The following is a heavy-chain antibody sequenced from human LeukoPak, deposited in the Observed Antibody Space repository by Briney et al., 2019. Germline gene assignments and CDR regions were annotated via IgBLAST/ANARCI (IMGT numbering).Heavy chain of an antibody. J-gene: IGHJ4*02. D-gene: IGHD2-15*01. CDR3: VRDRGYCSGGTCYALWDY. CDR1: GFTFSSYS. CDR2: ISSSSSTI. V-gene: IGHV3-48*01. Sequence: PGGSLRLFCAASGFTFSSYSMTWVRQAPGKGLEWVSYISSSSSTIYYADSVKGRFTISRDNAKNSLYLQMNSLRAEDTAMYYCVRDRGYCSGGTCYALWDYWGQGTLVTVPS.